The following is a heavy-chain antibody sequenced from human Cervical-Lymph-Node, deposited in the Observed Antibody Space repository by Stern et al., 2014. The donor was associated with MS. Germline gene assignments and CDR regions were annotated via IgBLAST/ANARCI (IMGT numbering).Heavy chain of an antibody. Sequence: VQLVESGAAVREPGNSVKVSCKTSGYTLTNHYIHWVRQAPGQGLEWMGIISPTTGTTTHAQKFQGRVTMTRDTATSTVYMDLSSLRSEDTAVYFCARDIAGAATGFDYWGQGTLLTVSS. CDR1: GYTLTNHY. D-gene: IGHD4/OR15-4a*01. J-gene: IGHJ4*02. CDR3: ARDIAGAATGFDY. CDR2: ISPTTGTT. V-gene: IGHV1-46*01.